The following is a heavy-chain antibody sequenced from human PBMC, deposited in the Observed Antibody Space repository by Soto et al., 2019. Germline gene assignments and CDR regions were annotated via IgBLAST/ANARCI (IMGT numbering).Heavy chain of an antibody. D-gene: IGHD2-15*01. J-gene: IGHJ6*02. CDR2: IIPMFATP. CDR1: GGTFSTYA. V-gene: IGHV1-69*12. CDR3: ARGEYDVVVMAGTSRRYQHAYHGIDV. Sequence: QDHLVQSGAAVKKPASSVKISCRSTGGTFSTYAFSWVRQAPGQGLEWMGGIIPMFATPIYAQKYQGRVTITADDSTSTAYMEVTSLRSNDTAVYFWARGEYDVVVMAGTSRRYQHAYHGIDVWGQGTSVTVSS.